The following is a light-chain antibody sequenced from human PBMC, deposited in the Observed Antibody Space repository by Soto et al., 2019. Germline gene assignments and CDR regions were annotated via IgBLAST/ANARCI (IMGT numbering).Light chain of an antibody. CDR3: QHYGTSPPYT. V-gene: IGKV3-20*01. J-gene: IGKJ2*01. CDR1: QSVSSSS. CDR2: GAS. Sequence: EIVLTQSPGTLSLSPGERAALSCRASQSVSSSSLAWYQQKPAQAPRLLIYGASSRAAGIPGRFSGSGSGTDFTLTISRLEPEDFAVYFCQHYGTSPPYTFGQGTKLEI.